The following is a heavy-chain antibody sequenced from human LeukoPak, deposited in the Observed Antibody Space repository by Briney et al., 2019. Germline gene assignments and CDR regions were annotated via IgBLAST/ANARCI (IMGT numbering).Heavy chain of an antibody. Sequence: ASVKVSCKASGYTFTSYGISWVRQAPGRGLEWMGWISAYNGNTNYAQKVQGRVTMTTDTSTSTAYMELRSLRSDDTAVYYCARGGAWYCSSTSCYPRYYYGMDVWGQGTTVTVSS. J-gene: IGHJ6*02. V-gene: IGHV1-18*01. CDR3: ARGGAWYCSSTSCYPRYYYGMDV. CDR2: ISAYNGNT. D-gene: IGHD2-2*01. CDR1: GYTFTSYG.